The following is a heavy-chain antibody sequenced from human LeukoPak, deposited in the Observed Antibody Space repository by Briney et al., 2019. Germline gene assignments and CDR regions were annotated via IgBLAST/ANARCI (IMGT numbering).Heavy chain of an antibody. CDR2: ISYDGSNK. CDR1: GFTFSSYA. D-gene: IGHD2-15*01. V-gene: IGHV3-30-3*01. Sequence: GRSLRLSCAASGFTFSSYAMRWVRQAPGKGLEWVAVISYDGSNKYYADSVKGRFTISRDNSKNTLYLQMNSLRAEDTAVYYCEGVAAYAFDIWGQGTMVTVSS. CDR3: EGVAAYAFDI. J-gene: IGHJ3*02.